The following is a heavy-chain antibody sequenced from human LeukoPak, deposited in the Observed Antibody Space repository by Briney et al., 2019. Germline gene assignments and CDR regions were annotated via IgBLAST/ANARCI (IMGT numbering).Heavy chain of an antibody. D-gene: IGHD3-10*01. CDR3: ARGPGGHY. J-gene: IGHJ4*02. CDR1: GGSISSGSYY. Sequence: SGTLSLTCTVSGGSISSGSYYWSWIRQPAGKGLEWIGRIYTSGSTNYNPSLKSRVTMSVDTSKNQFSLKLSSVTAADTAVYYCARGPGGHYWGQGTLVTVSS. CDR2: IYTSGST. V-gene: IGHV4-61*02.